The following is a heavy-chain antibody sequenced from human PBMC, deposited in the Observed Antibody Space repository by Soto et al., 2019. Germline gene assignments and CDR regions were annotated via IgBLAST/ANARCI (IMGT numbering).Heavy chain of an antibody. Sequence: QVQLVESGGGVVQPGRSLRLSCTASGFTLSDYGMHWVRQAPGKGLEWVAVIWHDGGAKYYAESVTGRITISRDNSKNTVQLQIDSLGAEDTAVYYWGGDPGRDSRIDYWGQGTRVTVSS. D-gene: IGHD3-22*01. CDR3: GGDPGRDSRIDY. J-gene: IGHJ4*02. V-gene: IGHV3-33*01. CDR2: IWHDGGAK. CDR1: GFTLSDYG.